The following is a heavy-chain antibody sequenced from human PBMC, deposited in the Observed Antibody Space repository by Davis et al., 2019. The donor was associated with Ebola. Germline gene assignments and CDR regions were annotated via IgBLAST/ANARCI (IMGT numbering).Heavy chain of an antibody. Sequence: GGSLRLSCAASGFIVSSNDMSWVRQAPGKGLEWVSLIYSGGNTYYADSVKGRFTISRLNSKNTLYLQMNSLRAEDTAVYYCARAYDVYGYYNYYDYWGQGTLVTVSS. V-gene: IGHV3-53*04. CDR3: ARAYDVYGYYNYYDY. D-gene: IGHD5-18*01. J-gene: IGHJ4*02. CDR1: GFIVSSND. CDR2: IYSGGNT.